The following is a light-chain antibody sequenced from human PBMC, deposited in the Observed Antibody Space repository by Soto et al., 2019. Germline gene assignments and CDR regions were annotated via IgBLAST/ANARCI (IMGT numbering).Light chain of an antibody. V-gene: IGLV2-14*01. Sequence: QSVLTQPASVSGSPGQSITISCTGTSSDVGGYNSVSWYQQYPGKAPKLMIYEVSNRPSGVSNRFSGSSSGNTASLTISGLQAEDEADYYCSSYRRGDNYVFGTGTKLTVL. CDR2: EVS. CDR3: SSYRRGDNYV. CDR1: SSDVGGYNS. J-gene: IGLJ1*01.